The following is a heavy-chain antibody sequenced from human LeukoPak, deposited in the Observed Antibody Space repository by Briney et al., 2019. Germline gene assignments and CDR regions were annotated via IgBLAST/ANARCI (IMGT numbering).Heavy chain of an antibody. CDR3: ARGSNDYRDYSFDY. CDR1: GYTLTELS. Sequence: ASVKVSCKVSGYTLTELSMHWVRQAPGKGLEWMGGFDPEDGETIYAQKFQGRVTMTEDTSTDTAYMELSSLRSEDTAVYYCARGSNDYRDYSFDYWGQGTLVTVSS. J-gene: IGHJ4*02. D-gene: IGHD4-17*01. V-gene: IGHV1-24*01. CDR2: FDPEDGET.